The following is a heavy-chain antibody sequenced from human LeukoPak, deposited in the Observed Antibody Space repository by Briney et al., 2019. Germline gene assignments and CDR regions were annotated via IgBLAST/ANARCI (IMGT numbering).Heavy chain of an antibody. CDR2: IYPGDSDT. CDR1: GYSFTSDW. CDR3: ARHRDGYNFDQ. J-gene: IGHJ4*02. Sequence: GESLKISCKGSGYSFTSDWIGWGSQMPGKGLEWMGIIYPGDSDTRYSPSFQGQVTISADKSISTAYLQSSSLKASDTAIYYCARHRDGYNFDQGAQETLVPVSS. D-gene: IGHD5-24*01. V-gene: IGHV5-51*01.